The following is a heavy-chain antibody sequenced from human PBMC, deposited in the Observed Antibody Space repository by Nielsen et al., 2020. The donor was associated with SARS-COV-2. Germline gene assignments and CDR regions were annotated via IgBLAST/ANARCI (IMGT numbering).Heavy chain of an antibody. CDR3: AREGDCSQGVCYIRGMDG. CDR2: IYHSGNT. CDR1: GGSIVSYY. D-gene: IGHD2-8*01. V-gene: IGHV4-59*12. Sequence: SETLSLTCNVSGGSIVSYYWSWIRQPPGKGLEWIGFIYHSGNTNYSPSLKSRVTISADRSKNQFSLRLSSMTAADTAVYYCAREGDCSQGVCYIRGMDGWGKGTTVTVSS. J-gene: IGHJ6*03.